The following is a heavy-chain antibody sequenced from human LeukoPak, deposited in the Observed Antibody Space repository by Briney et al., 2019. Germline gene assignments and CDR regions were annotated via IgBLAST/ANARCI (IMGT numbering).Heavy chain of an antibody. D-gene: IGHD6-13*01. CDR1: GGSISSYY. V-gene: IGHV4-59*08. CDR3: ARSSSSSDHYYYFGMDV. Sequence: SETPSLTCTVSGGSISSYYWNWIRQPPGKGLEWIGYINYIRTTDYNPSLKSRVTISLDTSKNRFSLKLSSVTAADTAMYYCARSSSSSDHYYYFGMDVRGQGTTVTVSS. J-gene: IGHJ6*02. CDR2: INYIRTT.